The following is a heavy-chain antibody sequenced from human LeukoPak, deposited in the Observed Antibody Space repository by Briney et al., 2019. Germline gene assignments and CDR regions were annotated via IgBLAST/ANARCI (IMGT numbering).Heavy chain of an antibody. J-gene: IGHJ5*01. CDR2: INAGNGNI. CDR1: GYTSTNNA. Sequence: GASVKVSCKTSGYTSTNNAIHWVRQAPGQRLEWMGWINAGNGNIKYSQEFQDRVTITRDSSATTAYMELSSLRSEDMAVYYCAKGGAAPPGNWFDSWGQGTLVTVSS. D-gene: IGHD1-26*01. V-gene: IGHV1-3*03. CDR3: AKGGAAPPGNWFDS.